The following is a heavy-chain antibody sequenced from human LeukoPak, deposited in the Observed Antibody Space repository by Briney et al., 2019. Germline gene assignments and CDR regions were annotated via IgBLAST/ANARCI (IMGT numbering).Heavy chain of an antibody. CDR3: ARVSNQWLGFDY. CDR1: GGSISSSSYY. V-gene: IGHV4-39*07. CDR2: IYYSGST. D-gene: IGHD6-19*01. J-gene: IGHJ4*02. Sequence: PSETLSLTCTVSGGSISSSSYYWGWIRQPPGKGLEWIGSIYYSGSTYYNPSLKSRVTISLDTSKNQFSLKPSSVTAADTAVYYCARVSNQWLGFDYWGQGTLVTVSS.